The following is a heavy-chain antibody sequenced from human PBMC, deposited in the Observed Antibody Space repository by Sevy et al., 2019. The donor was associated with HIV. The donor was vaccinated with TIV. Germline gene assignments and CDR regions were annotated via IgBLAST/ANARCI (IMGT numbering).Heavy chain of an antibody. V-gene: IGHV4-34*01. J-gene: IGHJ4*02. CDR2: INHSGST. D-gene: IGHD5-18*01. CDR1: GGSFSGYY. CDR3: ARPGGYSDGLSY. Sequence: SETLSLTCAVYGGSFSGYYWSWIRQPPGKGLEWIGEINHSGSTNYNPSLKSRVTISVDTSKNQFSLKLSSVTAADTAVYYCARPGGYSDGLSYWGQGTLVTVSS.